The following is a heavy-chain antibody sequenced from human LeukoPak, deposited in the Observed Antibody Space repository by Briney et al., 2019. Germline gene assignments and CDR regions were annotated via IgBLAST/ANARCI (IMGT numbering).Heavy chain of an antibody. CDR3: ARSSTGPWGAFDI. J-gene: IGHJ3*02. D-gene: IGHD3-16*01. CDR2: ISAYNGNT. Sequence: ASVKVSCKASGYTFTSYDINWVRRATGQGLEWMGWISAYNGNTNYAQKFQGRVTMTRDTSISTAYMELSRLRSDDTAVYYCARSSTGPWGAFDIWGQGTMVTVSS. V-gene: IGHV1-2*02. CDR1: GYTFTSYD.